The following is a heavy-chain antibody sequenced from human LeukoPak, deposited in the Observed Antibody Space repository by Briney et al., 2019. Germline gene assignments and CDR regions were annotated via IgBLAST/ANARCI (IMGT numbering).Heavy chain of an antibody. V-gene: IGHV4-30-2*01. J-gene: IGHJ4*02. D-gene: IGHD2-8*01. Sequence: SETLSLTCAVSVGSISSDCYSWSWIRQPPGKGLEWIGYIYPSGSTYYNPSLKSRVTISVDRSKNQFSLKLNSVTAADTAVYYCARGPIVLMVYAAYYFDYWGQGTLVTVSS. CDR3: ARGPIVLMVYAAYYFDY. CDR1: VGSISSDCYS. CDR2: IYPSGST.